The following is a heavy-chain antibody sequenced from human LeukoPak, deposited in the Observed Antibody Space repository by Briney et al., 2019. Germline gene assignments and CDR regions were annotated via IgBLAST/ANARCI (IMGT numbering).Heavy chain of an antibody. CDR1: GYTFTSYG. CDR2: ISAYNGDT. D-gene: IGHD1-1*01. CDR3: ATREIIKDIYDPFDY. J-gene: IGHJ4*02. V-gene: IGHV1-18*01. Sequence: GASVKVSCKASGYTFTSYGISWVRQAPGQGLEWMGWISAYNGDTNYAQKLQGRVTMTTDTSTSTAYMELRSLRSDDTAVYYCATREIIKDIYDPFDYWGQGTLVTVSS.